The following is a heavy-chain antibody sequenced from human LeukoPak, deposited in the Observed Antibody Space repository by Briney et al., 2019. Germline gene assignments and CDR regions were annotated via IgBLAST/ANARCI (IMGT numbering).Heavy chain of an antibody. J-gene: IGHJ6*02. CDR1: GGSISSYY. V-gene: IGHV4-34*01. CDR2: INHSGST. CDR3: ASSPQDIVVVPAAKGGYYYYGMDV. Sequence: SETLSLTCTVSGGSISSYYWSWIRQPPGKGLEWIGEINHSGSTNYNPSLKSRVTISVDTSKNRFSLKLSSVTAADTAVYYCASSPQDIVVVPAAKGGYYYYGMDVWGQGTTVTVSS. D-gene: IGHD2-2*01.